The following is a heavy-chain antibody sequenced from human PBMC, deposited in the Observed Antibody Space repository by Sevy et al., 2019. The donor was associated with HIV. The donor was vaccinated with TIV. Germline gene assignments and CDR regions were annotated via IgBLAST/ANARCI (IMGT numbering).Heavy chain of an antibody. CDR2: ISYDGSNK. CDR1: GFTFSSYG. V-gene: IGHV3-30*18. J-gene: IGHJ4*02. CDR3: AKEVRIVVVVAAGTAFDY. Sequence: GGSLRLSCAASGFTFSSYGMHWVRQAPGKGLEWVAVISYDGSNKYYVDSVKGRFTISRDNSKNTLYLQMNSLRAEDTAVYYCAKEVRIVVVVAAGTAFDYWGQGTLVTVSS. D-gene: IGHD2-15*01.